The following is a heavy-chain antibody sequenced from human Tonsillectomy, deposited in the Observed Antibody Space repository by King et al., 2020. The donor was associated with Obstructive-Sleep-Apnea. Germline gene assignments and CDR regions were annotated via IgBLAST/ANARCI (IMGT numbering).Heavy chain of an antibody. Sequence: VQLQESGPGLVKPSETLSLSCTVSGYFITSGYDWGWIRQTPGEGLDWIGGLYHSWSTYYNPSLQSRVTISVDTSKNQFSLNLSSVTAADTAVYFCARRDFFDYWGQGTLVTVSS. J-gene: IGHJ4*02. V-gene: IGHV4-38-2*02. CDR3: ARRDFFDY. CDR1: GYFITSGYD. CDR2: LYHSWST.